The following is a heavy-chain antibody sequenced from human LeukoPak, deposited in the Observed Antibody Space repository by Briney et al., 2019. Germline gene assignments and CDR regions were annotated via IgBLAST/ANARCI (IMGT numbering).Heavy chain of an antibody. CDR2: ISFHGSNE. V-gene: IGHV3-30*18. D-gene: IGHD3-22*01. CDR1: GFNFSAYG. J-gene: IGHJ1*01. CDR3: AKGRRGSSYVHYFDT. Sequence: PGVTLRLSCTASGFNFSAYGMHWVSQAPGKGLDWVAVISFHGSNEYHADSAKGRFNIPRDNSNNTLYLQMNSVRAEDTAVYYCAKGRRGSSYVHYFDTWGQGTLVIVSS.